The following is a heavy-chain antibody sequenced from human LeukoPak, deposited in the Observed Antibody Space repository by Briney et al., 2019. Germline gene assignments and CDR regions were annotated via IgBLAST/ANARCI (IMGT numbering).Heavy chain of an antibody. J-gene: IGHJ4*02. CDR2: INPNSGGT. CDR3: ARDYGSGSYIGY. D-gene: IGHD3-10*01. V-gene: IGHV1-2*02. Sequence: ASVKVSCKASGYTFTSYYMHWVRQAPGQGLEWMGWINPNSGGTNYAQKFQGRVTMTRDTSISTAYMELSRLRSDDTAVYYCARDYGSGSYIGYWGQGTLVTVSS. CDR1: GYTFTSYY.